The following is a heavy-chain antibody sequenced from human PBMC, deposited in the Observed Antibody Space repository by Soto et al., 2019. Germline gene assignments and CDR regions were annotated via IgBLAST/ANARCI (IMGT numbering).Heavy chain of an antibody. CDR1: GFTFSSYT. V-gene: IGHV3-23*01. Sequence: GGSLRLSCVASGFTFSSYTMSWVRQAPGKGLECVSAITISGGSTYYADSVKGRFTISRDNSKSTLYLQMNSLRAEDTALYYCAKGRSYYYYYGVDVWGQGTTVTVSS. CDR3: AKGRSYYYYYGVDV. J-gene: IGHJ6*02. CDR2: ITISGGST.